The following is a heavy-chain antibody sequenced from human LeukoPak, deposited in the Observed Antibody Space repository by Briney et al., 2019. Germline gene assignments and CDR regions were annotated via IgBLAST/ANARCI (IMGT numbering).Heavy chain of an antibody. J-gene: IGHJ6*02. Sequence: ASVKVSCKASGYAFTSYAMNWVRQAPGQGLEWMGWINTNTGNPTYAQGFTGRFVFSLDTSVSTAYLQISSLKAEDTAVYYCARDVSSGWDYYYYYYGMDVWGQGTTVTVSS. D-gene: IGHD6-19*01. CDR3: ARDVSSGWDYYYYYYGMDV. CDR1: GYAFTSYA. CDR2: INTNTGNP. V-gene: IGHV7-4-1*02.